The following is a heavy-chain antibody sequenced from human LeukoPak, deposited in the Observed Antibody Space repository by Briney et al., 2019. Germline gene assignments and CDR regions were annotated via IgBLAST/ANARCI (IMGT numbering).Heavy chain of an antibody. V-gene: IGHV4-39*01. CDR3: ARGDRNYYGSGRCIWFDT. J-gene: IGHJ5*02. Sequence: PSETLSLTCTVSGGSISSSSYYWGWIRQPPGKGLEWIGSIYYSGSTYYNPSLKSRVTISVDTSKNQFSLKLSSVTAADTAVYYCARGDRNYYGSGRCIWFDTWGQGTLVTVSS. CDR1: GGSISSSSYY. D-gene: IGHD3-10*01. CDR2: IYYSGST.